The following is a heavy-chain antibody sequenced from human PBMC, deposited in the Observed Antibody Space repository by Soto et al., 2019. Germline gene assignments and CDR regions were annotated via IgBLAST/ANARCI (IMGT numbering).Heavy chain of an antibody. CDR1: GGSFSGYY. Sequence: SEILSLTCAVYGGSFSGYYWSWIRQPPGKGLEWIGEINHSGGTNYNPSLKSRVTISVDTSKNQFSLKLSSVTAADTAVYYCARGHHLNYDFWSGSPSYYYYYGMDVWGQGTTVTVSS. V-gene: IGHV4-34*01. J-gene: IGHJ6*02. CDR2: INHSGGT. CDR3: ARGHHLNYDFWSGSPSYYYYYGMDV. D-gene: IGHD3-3*01.